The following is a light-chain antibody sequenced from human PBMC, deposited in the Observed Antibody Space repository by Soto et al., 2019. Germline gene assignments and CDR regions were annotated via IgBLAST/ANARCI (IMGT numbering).Light chain of an antibody. V-gene: IGLV2-23*01. Sequence: QSALAQPASVTGCPGQSIAISCTGTSSDLGTYNLVSWYQQHPGKAPKLTIYEATKRPSGVSDRFSGSKSGNTASLTISGLQAEDEAYYYCCSYAGGSTLVFGGGTKVTVL. CDR1: SSDLGTYNL. CDR2: EAT. CDR3: CSYAGGSTLV. J-gene: IGLJ3*02.